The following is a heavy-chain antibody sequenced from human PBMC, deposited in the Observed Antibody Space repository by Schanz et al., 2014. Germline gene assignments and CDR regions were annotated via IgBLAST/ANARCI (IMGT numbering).Heavy chain of an antibody. CDR1: GFTFSSYG. Sequence: VHLLESGGGVVQPGRSLRLSCAASGFTFSSYGMHWVRQAPGKGLEWVAVIWYDGSNKYYADSVKGRFTISRDNSKNTLYLQMNSLRPEDTAVYYCAKYRGYYRVSGSYRELEYWGQGTLXTVSS. V-gene: IGHV3-33*06. D-gene: IGHD3-10*01. J-gene: IGHJ4*02. CDR2: IWYDGSNK. CDR3: AKYRGYYRVSGSYRELEY.